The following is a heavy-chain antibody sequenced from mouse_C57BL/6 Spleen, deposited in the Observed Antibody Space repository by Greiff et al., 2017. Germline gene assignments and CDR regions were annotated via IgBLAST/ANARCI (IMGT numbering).Heavy chain of an antibody. J-gene: IGHJ4*01. Sequence: VQLQQSGPELVKPGASVTISCKASGYAFSSSWMNWVKQRPGKGLEWIGRIYPGDGDTNYNGKFKGKATLTADKSSSTAYMQLSSLTSEDSAVYFCARWLRYAMDYWGQGTSVTVSS. CDR3: ARWLRYAMDY. CDR1: GYAFSSSW. CDR2: IYPGDGDT. D-gene: IGHD2-2*01. V-gene: IGHV1-82*01.